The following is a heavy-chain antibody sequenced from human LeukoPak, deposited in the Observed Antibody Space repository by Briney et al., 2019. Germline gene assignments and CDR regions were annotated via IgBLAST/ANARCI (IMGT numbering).Heavy chain of an antibody. CDR2: INHSGST. D-gene: IGHD3-3*01. J-gene: IGHJ4*02. Sequence: PGGSLRLSCAASGFTFSSHGMNWVRQPPGKGLEWIGEINHSGSTNYNPSLKSRVTISVDTSKNQFSLKLSSVTAADTAVYYCARGLTIRRSRSPTYYFDYWGQGTLVTVSS. CDR3: ARGLTIRRSRSPTYYFDY. CDR1: GFTFSSHG. V-gene: IGHV4-34*01.